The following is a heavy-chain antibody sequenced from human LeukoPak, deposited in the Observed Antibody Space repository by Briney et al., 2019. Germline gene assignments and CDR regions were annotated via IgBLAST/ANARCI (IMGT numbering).Heavy chain of an antibody. Sequence: PSETLSLTCAVYGGSFSGYYWSWIRQPPGKGLEWIGEINHSGSTNYNPSLKSRVTISVDTSKNQFSLKLSSVTAADTAVYYCARGNRNVSVVRCRYGMDVWGQGTTVTVSS. CDR1: GGSFSGYY. CDR2: INHSGST. V-gene: IGHV4-34*01. J-gene: IGHJ6*02. D-gene: IGHD3-10*01. CDR3: ARGNRNVSVVRCRYGMDV.